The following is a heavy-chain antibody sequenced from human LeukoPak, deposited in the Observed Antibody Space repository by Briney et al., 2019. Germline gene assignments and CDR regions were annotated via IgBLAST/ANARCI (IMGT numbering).Heavy chain of an antibody. D-gene: IGHD4-23*01. J-gene: IGHJ3*02. CDR1: GFTFSSYS. CDR2: ISTSSSYI. V-gene: IGHV3-21*01. Sequence: GGSLRLSCAASGFTFSSYSMNWVRQAPGKGLEWVSSISTSSSYIYYADSVKGRFTISRDNAKKSLYVQMNSLRAEDTAVCYCARGQDTVVTSRDAFDIWGQGTMVTVSS. CDR3: ARGQDTVVTSRDAFDI.